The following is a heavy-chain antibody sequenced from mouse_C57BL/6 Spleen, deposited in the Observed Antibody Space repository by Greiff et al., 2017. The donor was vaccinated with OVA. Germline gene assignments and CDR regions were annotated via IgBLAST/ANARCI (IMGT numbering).Heavy chain of an antibody. CDR3: ARLSSYNAMDY. J-gene: IGHJ4*01. Sequence: VQLQQSGPELVKPGASVKISCKASGYTFTDYYMNWVKQSHGKSLEWIGDINPNNGGTSYNQKFKGKATLTVDKSSSTAYMELRSLTSEDSAVYYCARLSSYNAMDYWGQGTSVTVSS. CDR1: GYTFTDYY. CDR2: INPNNGGT. D-gene: IGHD1-1*01. V-gene: IGHV1-26*01.